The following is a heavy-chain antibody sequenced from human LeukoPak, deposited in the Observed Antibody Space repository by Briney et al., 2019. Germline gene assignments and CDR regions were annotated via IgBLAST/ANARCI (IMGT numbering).Heavy chain of an antibody. Sequence: GGSLRLSCAASGFTFSSYSMNWVRQAPGKGLEWVSYISSSSSTIYYADSVKGRFTISRENAKNSLYLQMNSLRAGDTAVYYCARGSHYYDSSGYSSWFDPWGQGTLVTVSS. V-gene: IGHV3-48*01. D-gene: IGHD3-22*01. CDR2: ISSSSSTI. CDR3: ARGSHYYDSSGYSSWFDP. J-gene: IGHJ5*02. CDR1: GFTFSSYS.